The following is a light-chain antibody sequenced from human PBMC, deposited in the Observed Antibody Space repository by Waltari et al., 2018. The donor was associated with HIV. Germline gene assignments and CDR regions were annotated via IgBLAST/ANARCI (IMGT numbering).Light chain of an antibody. J-gene: IGLJ3*02. V-gene: IGLV1-40*01. CDR2: GNT. Sequence: QSVLTQPPSVSGAPGQNVTVSCTGSSSNIGTNYDVHWYQFLPGEVPKLLIYGNTIRPAGVPGRFSGSSSGTSASLAITGLQPADEADYYCQSYDNTVNGWVFGRGTRVTV. CDR3: QSYDNTVNGWV. CDR1: SSNIGTNYD.